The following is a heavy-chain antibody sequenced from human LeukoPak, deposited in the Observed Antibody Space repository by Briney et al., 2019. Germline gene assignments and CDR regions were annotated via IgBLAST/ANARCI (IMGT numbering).Heavy chain of an antibody. CDR2: ISGSGGST. V-gene: IGHV3-23*01. CDR3: ASDYSNERGGFDP. D-gene: IGHD4-4*01. J-gene: IGHJ5*02. Sequence: GGSLRLSCAASGFTFSSYAMSWVRQAPGKGLEWVSAISGSGGSTYYADSVKGRFTISRDNSKNTLYLQMNSLRVEDTAVYYCASDYSNERGGFDPWGQGTLVTVSS. CDR1: GFTFSSYA.